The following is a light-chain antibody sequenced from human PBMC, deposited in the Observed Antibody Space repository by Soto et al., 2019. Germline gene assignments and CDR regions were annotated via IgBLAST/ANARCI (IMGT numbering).Light chain of an antibody. CDR3: QQRTDRPPWT. V-gene: IGKV3-15*01. J-gene: IGKJ1*01. CDR2: GAS. CDR1: QSVSSN. Sequence: EIVMTQSPGTLSVSPGERVIFSCRASQSVSSNLAWYQQKRGQTPRLLIYGASTRATGIPDRFSGSGSGTEFTLSISSLEPEDFAVYYCQQRTDRPPWTFGQGTKVDIK.